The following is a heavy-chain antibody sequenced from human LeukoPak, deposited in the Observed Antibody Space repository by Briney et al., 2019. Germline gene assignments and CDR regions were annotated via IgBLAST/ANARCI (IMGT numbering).Heavy chain of an antibody. Sequence: SQTLSLTCAISGDSVSSKNGAWNWLRQPPSRGLEWLGRTYYRSKWYNDYAEFIQGRITINPDTSKNQFSLQLNSVTPEDTAVYFCARDMGTTGWYTFDYWGQGTLVTVSS. V-gene: IGHV6-1*01. CDR1: GDSVSSKNGA. CDR3: ARDMGTTGWYTFDY. J-gene: IGHJ4*02. D-gene: IGHD6-19*01. CDR2: TYYRSKWYN.